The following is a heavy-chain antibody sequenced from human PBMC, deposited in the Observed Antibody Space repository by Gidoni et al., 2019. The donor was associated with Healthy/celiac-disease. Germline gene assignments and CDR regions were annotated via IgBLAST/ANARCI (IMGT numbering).Heavy chain of an antibody. CDR3: AKSDGRYYDILTGYYDY. V-gene: IGHV3-23*01. Sequence: EVQLLESGGGLVQPGGSLRLSCAASGFTFSSSAMSWVRQAPGKGLEWVSAISGSGGSTYYADSVKGRFTISRDNSKNTLYLQMNSLRAEDTAVYYCAKSDGRYYDILTGYYDYWGQGTLVTVSS. CDR2: ISGSGGST. D-gene: IGHD3-9*01. CDR1: GFTFSSSA. J-gene: IGHJ4*02.